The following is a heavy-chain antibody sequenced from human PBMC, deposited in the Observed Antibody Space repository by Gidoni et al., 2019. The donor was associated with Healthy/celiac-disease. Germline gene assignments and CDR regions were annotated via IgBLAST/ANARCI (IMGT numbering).Heavy chain of an antibody. CDR1: GLTFSRYG. CDR3: AKAPNRLRWLPRGSYYFDY. J-gene: IGHJ4*02. D-gene: IGHD4-17*01. V-gene: IGHV3-30*18. Sequence: QVQLVESGGGVVQPGRSLRLSCAASGLTFSRYGMHWVRQAPGKGLEWVAVISYDGSNKYYADSVKGRFTISRDNSKNTLYLQMNSLRAEDTAVYYCAKAPNRLRWLPRGSYYFDYWGQGTLVTVSS. CDR2: ISYDGSNK.